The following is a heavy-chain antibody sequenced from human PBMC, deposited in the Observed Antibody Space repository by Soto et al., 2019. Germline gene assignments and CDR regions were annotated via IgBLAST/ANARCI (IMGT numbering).Heavy chain of an antibody. CDR1: GDSVSSNSAA. D-gene: IGHD6-13*01. J-gene: IGHJ6*02. CDR2: TYYRSDWYN. Sequence: QVELQQSGPGLVKPSQTLSLTCAISGDSVSSNSAAWNWTRQSPSRGLEWLGRTYYRSDWYNHYAVSVKSRITINPDKSKNQFSRQLNSVTPEDTAVYYCARDGGTSWPYSYYGMDVWGQGTTVTVSS. CDR3: ARDGGTSWPYSYYGMDV. V-gene: IGHV6-1*01.